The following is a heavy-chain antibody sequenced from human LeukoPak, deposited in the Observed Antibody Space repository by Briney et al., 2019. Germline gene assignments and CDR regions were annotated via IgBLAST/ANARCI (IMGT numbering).Heavy chain of an antibody. CDR2: INAGNGNT. CDR3: ARESTSYYYGSGKFDP. D-gene: IGHD3-10*01. CDR1: GYTFTSYA. J-gene: IGHJ5*02. V-gene: IGHV1-3*01. Sequence: ASVKVSCKASGYTFTSYAMHWVRPAPGQRLEWMGWINAGNGNTKYSQKFQGRVTITRDTSASTAYMELSSLRSEDTAVYYCARESTSYYYGSGKFDPWGQGTLVTVSS.